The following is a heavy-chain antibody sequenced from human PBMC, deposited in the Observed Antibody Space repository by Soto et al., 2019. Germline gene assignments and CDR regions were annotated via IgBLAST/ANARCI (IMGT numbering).Heavy chain of an antibody. D-gene: IGHD3-16*01. CDR1: GGSITNYY. J-gene: IGHJ5*02. Sequence: QVQLQQSGPGLVKASETLSLTCTVSGGSITNYYWSWIRQPAGKGLEWIGRMYTKERTNCNLSFKSRVTMSVDTSKNQFSLKLNAVTAADTAVYYCARDDYKDGGNNWFDPWGQGTLVTVSS. CDR3: ARDDYKDGGNNWFDP. V-gene: IGHV4-4*07. CDR2: MYTKERT.